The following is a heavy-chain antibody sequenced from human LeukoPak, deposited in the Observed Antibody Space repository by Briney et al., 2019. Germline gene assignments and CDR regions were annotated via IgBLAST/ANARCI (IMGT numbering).Heavy chain of an antibody. V-gene: IGHV1-18*01. J-gene: IGHJ6*03. D-gene: IGHD3-3*01. CDR1: GYTLTSYG. CDR2: ISAYNGNT. CDR3: ARGVVIIFPYYYYMDV. Sequence: ASVKVSCKASGYTLTSYGISWVRQAPGQGLEWMGWISAYNGNTNYAQKLQGRVTMTTDTSTSTAYMELRSLRSDDTAVYYCARGVVIIFPYYYYMDVWGKGTTVTVSS.